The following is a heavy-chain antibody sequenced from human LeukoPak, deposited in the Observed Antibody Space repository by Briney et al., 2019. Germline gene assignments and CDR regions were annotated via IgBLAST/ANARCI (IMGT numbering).Heavy chain of an antibody. V-gene: IGHV4-59*01. CDR1: GGSISSYY. Sequence: SQSLSLTFTVSGGSISSYYWSWIRQPPGKGLEWIGYIYYSGSTNYNPSLKSRVTISVDTSKNQFSLKLSYVTAADTAVYYCARGGGGSYRPGFDYWGQGTLVTVSS. CDR2: IYYSGST. D-gene: IGHD1-26*01. CDR3: ARGGGGSYRPGFDY. J-gene: IGHJ4*02.